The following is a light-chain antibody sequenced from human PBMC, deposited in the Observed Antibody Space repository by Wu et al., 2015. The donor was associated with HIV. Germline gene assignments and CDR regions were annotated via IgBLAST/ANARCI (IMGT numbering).Light chain of an antibody. V-gene: IGKV3-11*01. CDR1: QSVNSY. CDR3: QQRNNWPIT. Sequence: EVVLTQSPGTLSLSPGERATLSCRASQSVNSYLAWYQQKPGQAPRLLIYDASNRAAGIPARFSGSGSGTDFTLTISSLEPEDVAVYYCQQRNNWPITFGQGTRLEI. J-gene: IGKJ5*01. CDR2: DAS.